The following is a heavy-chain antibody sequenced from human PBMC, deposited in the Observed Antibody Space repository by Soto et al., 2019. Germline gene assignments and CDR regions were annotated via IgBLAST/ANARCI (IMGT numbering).Heavy chain of an antibody. Sequence: SETLSLTCTVSGGSISSYYWSWIRQPPGKGLEWIGYIYYSGSTNYNPSLKSRVIISVDTSKNQFSLKLSSVTAADTAVYYCARDIMGTNYYYYGMDVWGQGTTVTVSS. CDR2: IYYSGST. J-gene: IGHJ6*02. CDR1: GGSISSYY. CDR3: ARDIMGTNYYYYGMDV. D-gene: IGHD2-2*01. V-gene: IGHV4-59*01.